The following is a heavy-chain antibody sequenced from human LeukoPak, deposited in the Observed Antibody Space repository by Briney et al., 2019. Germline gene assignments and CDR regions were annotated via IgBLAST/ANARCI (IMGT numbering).Heavy chain of an antibody. CDR3: ARSLTPSPIDY. CDR1: DDSITMYY. CDR2: VDHTGST. V-gene: IGHV4-59*01. J-gene: IGHJ4*02. Sequence: SETLSLTCSVSDDSITMYYWTWIRQPPGKGLEWIGYVDHTGSTNFNPSLNGRVSISRDTTNNLFSLRLRSATAADTAVYYCARSLTPSPIDYWGQGTLVTVSS.